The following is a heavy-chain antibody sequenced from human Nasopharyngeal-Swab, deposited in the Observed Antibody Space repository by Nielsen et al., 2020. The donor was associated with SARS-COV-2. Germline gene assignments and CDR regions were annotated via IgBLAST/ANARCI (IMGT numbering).Heavy chain of an antibody. CDR1: GFTFNSYS. CDR3: ARIAGRGSIYYYYMDV. V-gene: IGHV3-21*01. CDR2: ISGSGSYV. J-gene: IGHJ6*03. D-gene: IGHD1-26*01. Sequence: GESLKISCAGSGFTFNSYSMIWVRQVPGEGLEWVSSISGSGSYVYYADSVKGRFTISTDSAKNSLYLQMNSLRADDTAAYFCARIAGRGSIYYYYMDVWGTGTTVTVSS.